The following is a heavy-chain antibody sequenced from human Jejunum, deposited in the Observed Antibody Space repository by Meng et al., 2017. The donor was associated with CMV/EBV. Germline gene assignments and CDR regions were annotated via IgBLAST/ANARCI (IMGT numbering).Heavy chain of an antibody. Sequence: TFSNYGIPGARQAPGKGLEWVSYMMYDGTNGYYADSVKGRFTISRDNSKNTLYLQMNSLRADDTALYFCAKDEGSHSRWPQNYFDFWGQGTLVTVSS. CDR1: TFSNYG. D-gene: IGHD6-13*01. CDR2: MMYDGTNG. CDR3: AKDEGSHSRWPQNYFDF. J-gene: IGHJ4*02. V-gene: IGHV3-30*02.